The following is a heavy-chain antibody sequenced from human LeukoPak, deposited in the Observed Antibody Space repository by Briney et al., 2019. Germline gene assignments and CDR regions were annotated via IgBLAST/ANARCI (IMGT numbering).Heavy chain of an antibody. J-gene: IGHJ4*02. CDR1: GFTFSSYG. Sequence: PGGSLRLSCAASGFTFSSYGMRWVRQAPGKGLEWVAVISYDGSNKYYADSVKGRFTISRDNSKNTLYLQMNSLRAEDTAVYYCAKGAGAFDYWGQGTLVTVSS. CDR2: ISYDGSNK. CDR3: AKGAGAFDY. V-gene: IGHV3-30*18. D-gene: IGHD1-26*01.